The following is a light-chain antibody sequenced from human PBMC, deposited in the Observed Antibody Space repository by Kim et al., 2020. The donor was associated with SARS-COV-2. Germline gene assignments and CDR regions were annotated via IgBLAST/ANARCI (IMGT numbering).Light chain of an antibody. V-gene: IGKV3-11*01. CDR2: GAS. CDR1: QTVSNY. J-gene: IGKJ2*01. CDR3: QQRNNWPPNT. Sequence: LSPGESATLSCRASQTVSNYLAWYQQKPGQAPRLLIYGASNGATGVPDRFSGSGSGTDFTLTISALEPEDFAIYYCQQRNNWPPNTFGQGTKLEI.